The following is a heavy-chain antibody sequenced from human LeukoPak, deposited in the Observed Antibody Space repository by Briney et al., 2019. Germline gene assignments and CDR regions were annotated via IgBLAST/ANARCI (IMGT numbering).Heavy chain of an antibody. CDR1: GFTFSAYA. D-gene: IGHD4-17*01. J-gene: IGHJ4*02. CDR2: ISGIGGST. CDR3: AKDLHGDYTYFDY. V-gene: IGHV3-23*01. Sequence: AGGSLRLSCAASGFTFSAYAMSWVRQAPGKGLEWVSAISGIGGSTYYAVSVKGRFTISRDNSKNTLYLQLNSLRAEDTAVYYCAKDLHGDYTYFDYWGQGTLVTVSS.